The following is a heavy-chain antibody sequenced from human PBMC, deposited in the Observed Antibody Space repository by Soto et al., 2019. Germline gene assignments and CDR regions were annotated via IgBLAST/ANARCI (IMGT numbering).Heavy chain of an antibody. Sequence: QVQLVESGGGVVQPGRSLRLSCAASGFTFSSYAMHWVRQAPGKGLEWVAVISYDESNKYYADSVKGRFTISRDNSKNTLYLQMNSLRAEDTAVYYCARGWIQLWPTGFDYWGQGTLVTVSS. CDR3: ARGWIQLWPTGFDY. D-gene: IGHD5-18*01. CDR1: GFTFSSYA. CDR2: ISYDESNK. J-gene: IGHJ4*02. V-gene: IGHV3-30-3*01.